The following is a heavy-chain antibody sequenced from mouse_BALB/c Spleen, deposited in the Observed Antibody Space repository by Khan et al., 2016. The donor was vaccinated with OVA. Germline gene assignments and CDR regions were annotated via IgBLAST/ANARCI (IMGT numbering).Heavy chain of an antibody. J-gene: IGHJ3*01. CDR1: GYTFTDYA. V-gene: IGHV1S137*01. Sequence: QVQLQQSGAELVRPGVSVKISCKGSGYTFTDYAMHWVKQSHAKSLEWIGVISTYYGDVDYSQKFKGKATMTVDRSSRTAYMEIARLKSEDSAIYYCARGGKFAYWGQGTLVTVAA. CDR2: ISTYYGDV. D-gene: IGHD1-1*02. CDR3: ARGGKFAY.